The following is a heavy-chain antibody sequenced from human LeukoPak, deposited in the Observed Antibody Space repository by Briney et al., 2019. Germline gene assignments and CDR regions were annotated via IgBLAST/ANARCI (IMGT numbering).Heavy chain of an antibody. CDR1: GFTFSSYS. CDR2: ISSSSSYI. V-gene: IGHV3-21*01. Sequence: PGGSLRLYCAASGFTFSSYSMNWVRQAPGKGLEWVSSISSSSSYIYYADSVKGRFTISRDNAKNSLYLQMNSLRAEDTAVYYCARSLGVGGLGAFDIWGQGTMVTVSS. CDR3: ARSLGVGGLGAFDI. D-gene: IGHD1-26*01. J-gene: IGHJ3*02.